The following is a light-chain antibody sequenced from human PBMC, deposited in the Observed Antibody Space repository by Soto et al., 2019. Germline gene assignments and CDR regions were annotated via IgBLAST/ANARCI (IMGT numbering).Light chain of an antibody. J-gene: IGLJ2*01. V-gene: IGLV2-8*01. CDR1: SSDVGGYNF. CDR3: SSFAGGSNLI. Sequence: QSALTQPPSASGSPGQSVTISCTGTSSDVGGYNFVSWYQQHPGKAPNLMIYEVSKRPSGVPDRCSGSKSGNTASLTVSGLQAEDEADYYCSSFAGGSNLILGGGTKVTVL. CDR2: EVS.